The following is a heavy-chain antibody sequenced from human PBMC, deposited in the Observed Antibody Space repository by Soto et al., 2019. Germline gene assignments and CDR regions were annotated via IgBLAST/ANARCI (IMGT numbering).Heavy chain of an antibody. D-gene: IGHD2-15*01. J-gene: IGHJ4*02. V-gene: IGHV1-69*02. CDR1: GGTFSSYT. CDR3: AVFVYCSGGSCYPTQYYFDY. Sequence: SVKVSCKASGGTFSSYTISWVRQAPGQGLEWMGRIIPILGIANYAQKFQGRVTITADKSTSTAYMELSSLRSEDTAVYYCAVFVYCSGGSCYPTQYYFDYWGQGTLVTVSS. CDR2: IIPILGIA.